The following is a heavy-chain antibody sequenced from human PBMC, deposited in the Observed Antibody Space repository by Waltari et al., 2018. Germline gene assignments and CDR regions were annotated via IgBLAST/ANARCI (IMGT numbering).Heavy chain of an antibody. CDR1: GGSISSGSYY. CDR3: ARESAFSTSWYPGFDP. J-gene: IGHJ5*02. CDR2: INPNSGDT. Sequence: QVQLQESGPGLVKPSQTLSLTCTVSGGSISSGSYYWSWIRQPAGKGLEWMGRINPNSGDTNYARKFQDRVTMTRDTSVNTAYMVVGRLTSDDTAVYFCARESAFSTSWYPGFDPWGQGTLVTVAS. D-gene: IGHD2-2*01. V-gene: IGHV4-61*02.